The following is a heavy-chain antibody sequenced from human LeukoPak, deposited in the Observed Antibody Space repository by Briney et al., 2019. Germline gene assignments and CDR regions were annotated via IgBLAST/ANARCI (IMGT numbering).Heavy chain of an antibody. CDR1: GFSFTNYW. Sequence: GESLKISCKASGFSFTNYWIGWVRQMPGKGLEWMGIIYPADSDTRYSPSFQGQVTISADKSISTAYLQWSSLKASDTAMYYCARPAAYGSVIYYFDYWGQGTLVTVSS. V-gene: IGHV5-51*01. D-gene: IGHD3-10*01. J-gene: IGHJ4*02. CDR2: IYPADSDT. CDR3: ARPAAYGSVIYYFDY.